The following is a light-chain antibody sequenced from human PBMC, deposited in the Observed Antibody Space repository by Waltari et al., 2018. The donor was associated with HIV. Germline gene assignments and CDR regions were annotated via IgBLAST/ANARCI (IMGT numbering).Light chain of an antibody. CDR3: CSYAGSSTFYWV. J-gene: IGLJ3*02. CDR1: SSDVGTYKL. CDR2: EVK. Sequence: QSALTQPASVSGSPGQSITISCTGTSSDVGTYKLVSWYQQYPGKAPIPLIYEVKKRPSGVSNRFSGAKSGNTASLTISGLQAEDEADYHCCSYAGSSTFYWVFGGGTKVTVL. V-gene: IGLV2-23*02.